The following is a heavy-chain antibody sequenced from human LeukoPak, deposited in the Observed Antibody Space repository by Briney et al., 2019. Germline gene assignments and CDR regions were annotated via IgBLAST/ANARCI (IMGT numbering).Heavy chain of an antibody. D-gene: IGHD3-3*01. J-gene: IGHJ6*03. Sequence: PSETLSLTCAVYGGSFSGHYWSWIRQPPGKGLEWIGEINHSGSTNYNPSLKSRVTISVDTSKNQFSLKLSSVTAADTAVYYCARLSKGAYYDFWSGYYNPANYYYYYMDVWGKGTTVTVSS. V-gene: IGHV4-34*01. CDR3: ARLSKGAYYDFWSGYYNPANYYYYYMDV. CDR2: INHSGST. CDR1: GGSFSGHY.